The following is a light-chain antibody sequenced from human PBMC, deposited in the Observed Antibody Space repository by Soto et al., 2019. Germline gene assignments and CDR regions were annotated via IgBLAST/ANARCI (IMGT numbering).Light chain of an antibody. CDR3: QQYNSYST. Sequence: DIQMTQSPSTLSASVGDRVTITCRASQSISSWLAWYQQKPGKAPKLRIYKASSLESGVPSTFSGSGSGTEFTLTISSLQTDDFASYYCQQYNSYSTFGQGTKLEIK. CDR2: KAS. V-gene: IGKV1-5*03. CDR1: QSISSW. J-gene: IGKJ2*01.